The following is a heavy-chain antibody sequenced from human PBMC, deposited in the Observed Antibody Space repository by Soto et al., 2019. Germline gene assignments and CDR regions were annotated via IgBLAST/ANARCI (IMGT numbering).Heavy chain of an antibody. CDR1: GGSISTNNW. V-gene: IGHV4-4*02. Sequence: QVQLRESGPGLVHASGTLSLTCGVSGGSISTNNWWSWFRQPPGQGLEWIAEVYHSGSTNYNPSLKSRLTISVDKSKNQFSLRLTSVTAADSAVYYCARAKLCNTLSCPHSFDTWGQGTLVTVSS. D-gene: IGHD2-2*01. CDR3: ARAKLCNTLSCPHSFDT. J-gene: IGHJ4*02. CDR2: VYHSGST.